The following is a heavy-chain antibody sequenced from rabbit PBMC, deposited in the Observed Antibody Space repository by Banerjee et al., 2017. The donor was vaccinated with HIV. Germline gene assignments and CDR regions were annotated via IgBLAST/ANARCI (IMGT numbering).Heavy chain of an antibody. D-gene: IGHD1-1*01. J-gene: IGHJ4*01. CDR3: ARWASSDGAFDL. Sequence: HLKESGGGLVQPGGSLKLSCTASGFTLSSYYMNWVRQAPGKGLEWIGYIDPVFGITYYANWVNGRFSISRENAQNTVFLQMTSLTAADTATYFCARWASSDGAFDLWGPGTLVTVS. V-gene: IGHV1S7*01. CDR1: GFTLSSYY. CDR2: IDPVFGIT.